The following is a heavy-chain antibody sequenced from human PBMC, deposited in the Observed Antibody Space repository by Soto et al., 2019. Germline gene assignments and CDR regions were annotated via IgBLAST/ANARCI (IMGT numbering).Heavy chain of an antibody. Sequence: ETLSLTCTVSGGSISSYYWSWIRQPQGKGLEWIGYIYYSGSTNYNPSLKSRVTISVDTSKNQFSLKLSSVTAADTAVYYCAREVHLYGDYGFLYYYYMDVWGKGTTVTVSS. CDR3: AREVHLYGDYGFLYYYYMDV. CDR2: IYYSGST. D-gene: IGHD4-17*01. CDR1: GGSISSYY. V-gene: IGHV4-59*12. J-gene: IGHJ6*03.